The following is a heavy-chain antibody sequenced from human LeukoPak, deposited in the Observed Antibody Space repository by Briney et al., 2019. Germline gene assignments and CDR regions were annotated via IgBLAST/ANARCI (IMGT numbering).Heavy chain of an antibody. J-gene: IGHJ3*02. CDR3: ARGEDRDYVWGSYRHQDAFDI. V-gene: IGHV6-1*01. CDR1: GDSVSSNSAA. Sequence: SQTLSLTCAISGDSVSSNSAAWNWIRQSPSRGLEWLGRTCYRSKWYNDYAVSVKSRITINPDTSKNQFSLQLNSVTPEDTAVYYCARGEDRDYVWGSYRHQDAFDIWGQGTMVTVSS. CDR2: TCYRSKWYN. D-gene: IGHD3-16*02.